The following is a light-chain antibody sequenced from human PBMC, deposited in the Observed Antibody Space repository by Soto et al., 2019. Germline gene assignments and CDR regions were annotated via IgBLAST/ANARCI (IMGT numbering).Light chain of an antibody. V-gene: IGKV3-20*01. Sequence: EIVLTQSPGTLSLSPGERATLSCRASQSLTGTYLAWYQQKPGQGPRLLIYDTSARATGTPDRFSGSGSGTEFSLTISRLEPEDFAVYYCHQYGISPFGGGTKVEIK. J-gene: IGKJ4*01. CDR1: QSLTGTY. CDR2: DTS. CDR3: HQYGISP.